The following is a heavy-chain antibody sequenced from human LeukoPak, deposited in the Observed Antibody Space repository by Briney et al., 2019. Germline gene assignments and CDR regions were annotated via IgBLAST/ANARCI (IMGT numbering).Heavy chain of an antibody. CDR3: SRNGLVDFDY. J-gene: IGHJ4*02. Sequence: GGSVRLSCTTSGFAFDDFAMSWVRQPAGKGLEWVGFIRRRAYGGAAEYAASVKGRFIISRDDSKGIAYLQMNSLKTEDTAVYYCSRNGLVDFDYWGQGSRVIVSP. V-gene: IGHV3-49*04. CDR1: GFAFDDFA. CDR2: IRRRAYGGAA.